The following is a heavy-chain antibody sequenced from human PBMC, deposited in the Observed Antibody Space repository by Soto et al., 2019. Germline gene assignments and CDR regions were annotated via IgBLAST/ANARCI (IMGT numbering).Heavy chain of an antibody. CDR1: GGSFSSSNW. CDR3: SRRITSTLLYGMEV. D-gene: IGHD1-26*01. V-gene: IGHV4-4*02. J-gene: IGHJ6*02. CDR2: ISQSGPT. Sequence: QVQLQESGPGLVKPSGTLSLTCAVSGGSFSSSNWWTWVRQPPGKWLEWIGEISQSGPTNYNPSHQLRVTISVDRSKSHPSLNLNPVTAADAAVYYCSRRITSTLLYGMEVWGQGTTVIVSS.